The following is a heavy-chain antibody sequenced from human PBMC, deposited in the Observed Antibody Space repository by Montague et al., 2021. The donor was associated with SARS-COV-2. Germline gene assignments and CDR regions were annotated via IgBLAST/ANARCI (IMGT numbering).Heavy chain of an antibody. D-gene: IGHD1-26*01. CDR1: GDSVSRNSAA. V-gene: IGHV6-1*01. Sequence: CAISGDSVSRNSAAWNCIRQSPSRGLEWLGRTYYRSKWYNDYAVSVKSRITINPDTPKNQISLQLNSVTPEDTAVYYCARTSASSDYWGQGTLVTVSS. CDR2: TYYRSKWYN. CDR3: ARTSASSDY. J-gene: IGHJ4*02.